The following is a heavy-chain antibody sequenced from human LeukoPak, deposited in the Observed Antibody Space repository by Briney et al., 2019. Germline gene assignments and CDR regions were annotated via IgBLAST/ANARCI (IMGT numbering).Heavy chain of an antibody. V-gene: IGHV3-74*01. Sequence: GGSLRLSCAASGFTFSSYWMHWVRQAPGKGLVWVSRINSDGSSTRYADSVKGRFTISRDNAKNSLYLQMNSLRGEDTALYYCARGGLIQRHAFDIWGQGTMVTVSS. CDR3: ARGGLIQRHAFDI. CDR2: INSDGSST. J-gene: IGHJ3*02. D-gene: IGHD1-1*01. CDR1: GFTFSSYW.